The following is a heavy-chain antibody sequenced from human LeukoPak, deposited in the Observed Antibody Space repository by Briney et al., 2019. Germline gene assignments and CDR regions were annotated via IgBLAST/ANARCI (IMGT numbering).Heavy chain of an antibody. CDR2: INPSGGST. D-gene: IGHD6-19*01. J-gene: IGHJ3*02. CDR1: GYTFTSYY. CDR3: ARVIIAVAASVAFDI. Sequence: GASVKVSCKASGYTFTSYYMRWVRQAPGQGLEWMGIINPSGGSTSYAQKFQGRVTMTRDTSTSTVYMELSSLRSEDTAVYYCARVIIAVAASVAFDIWGQGTMVTVSS. V-gene: IGHV1-46*03.